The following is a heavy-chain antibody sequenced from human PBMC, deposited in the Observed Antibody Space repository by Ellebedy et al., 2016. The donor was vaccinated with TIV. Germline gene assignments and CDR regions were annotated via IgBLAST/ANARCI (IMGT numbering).Heavy chain of an antibody. J-gene: IGHJ6*02. Sequence: SETLSLTXTLSGGSISSGSYYWGWIRQPPGKGLEWIGSIYYSGSTYYNPSLKSRVTISVDTSKNLFSLKVRSVNAADTAVYYCARHGFNNDLWTGYYIGSYYYYGMDVWGQGTTVTVYS. CDR1: GGSISSGSYY. CDR2: IYYSGST. V-gene: IGHV4-39*01. CDR3: ARHGFNNDLWTGYYIGSYYYYGMDV. D-gene: IGHD3/OR15-3a*01.